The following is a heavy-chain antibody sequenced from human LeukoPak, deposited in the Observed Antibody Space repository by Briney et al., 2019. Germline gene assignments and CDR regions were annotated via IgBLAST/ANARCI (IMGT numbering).Heavy chain of an antibody. Sequence: GESLKISCKGSGYSFTSYWISWVRQMPGKGLEWMGRIDPSDSYTNYSPSFQGHVTISADKSISTAYLQWSSLKASDTAMYYCATLGYCSGGSCYGTSQHFDYWGQGTLVTVSS. CDR1: GYSFTSYW. V-gene: IGHV5-10-1*01. CDR3: ATLGYCSGGSCYGTSQHFDY. D-gene: IGHD2-15*01. CDR2: IDPSDSYT. J-gene: IGHJ4*02.